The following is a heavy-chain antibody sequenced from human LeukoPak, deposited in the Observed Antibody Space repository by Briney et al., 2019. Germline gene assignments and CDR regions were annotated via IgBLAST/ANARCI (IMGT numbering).Heavy chain of an antibody. Sequence: GASVKVSCKASGYTFTDDYVHWVRQAPGQGLEWMGWINPNSGVTNYAQKFQGRVTMTRDTSISTAYMELSRLRSDDTAVYYCAREGCSGGSCYGEYYMDVWGKGTTVTVSS. V-gene: IGHV1-2*02. D-gene: IGHD2-15*01. CDR1: GYTFTDDY. CDR2: INPNSGVT. J-gene: IGHJ6*03. CDR3: AREGCSGGSCYGEYYMDV.